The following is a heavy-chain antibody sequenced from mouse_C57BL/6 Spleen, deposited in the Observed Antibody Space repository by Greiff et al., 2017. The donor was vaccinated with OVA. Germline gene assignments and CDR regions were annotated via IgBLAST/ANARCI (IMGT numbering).Heavy chain of an antibody. CDR3: ARQSNYVEAMDY. D-gene: IGHD2-5*01. J-gene: IGHJ4*01. V-gene: IGHV1-80*01. CDR1: GYAFSSYW. Sequence: QVQLQQSGAELVKPGASVKISCKASGYAFSSYWMNGVKQRPGKGLEWIGQIYPGDGDTNYNGKFKGKATLTADKSSSTAYMQLSSLTSEDSAVYFCARQSNYVEAMDYWGQGTSVTVSS. CDR2: IYPGDGDT.